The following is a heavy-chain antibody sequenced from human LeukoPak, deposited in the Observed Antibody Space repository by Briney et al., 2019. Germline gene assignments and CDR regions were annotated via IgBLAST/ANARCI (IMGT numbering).Heavy chain of an antibody. V-gene: IGHV1-69*01. J-gene: IGHJ4*02. CDR1: GGTFSSYA. CDR2: IIPIFGTA. CDR3: ARGGYYDILTGQLGVDY. Sequence: ASVRVSSKASGGTFSSYAISWVRQAPGQGLEWMGGIIPIFGTANYAQKFQGRVTITADESTSTAYMELRSLRSDDTAVYYCARGGYYDILTGQLGVDYWGQGTLVTVSS. D-gene: IGHD3-9*01.